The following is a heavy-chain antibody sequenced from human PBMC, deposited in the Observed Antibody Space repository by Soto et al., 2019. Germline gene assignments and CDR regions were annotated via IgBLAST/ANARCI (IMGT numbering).Heavy chain of an antibody. J-gene: IGHJ6*02. CDR3: ARDHGGYSSGWYEDYYGMDV. Sequence: WGSLRLSCAASGFTVSSNYMSWVRQAPGKGLEWVSVIYATGSTYYADSVKGRFTISRDNAKNTLYLQMNSLRAEDTAVYYCARDHGGYSSGWYEDYYGMDVWGQGTTVTVSS. V-gene: IGHV3-53*01. D-gene: IGHD6-19*01. CDR2: IYATGST. CDR1: GFTVSSNY.